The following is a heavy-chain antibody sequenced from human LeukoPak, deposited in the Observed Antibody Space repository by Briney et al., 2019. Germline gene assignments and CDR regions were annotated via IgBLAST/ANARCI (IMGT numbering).Heavy chain of an antibody. Sequence: GSLRLSCAASGFTFSSYSMNWVRQAPGKGLEWVSSISSSSSYIYYADSVKGRFTISRDNAKNSLYLQMNSLRAEDTAVYYCARDIVGATKVDYWGQGTLVTVSP. CDR3: ARDIVGATKVDY. J-gene: IGHJ4*02. CDR1: GFTFSSYS. V-gene: IGHV3-21*01. CDR2: ISSSSSYI. D-gene: IGHD1-26*01.